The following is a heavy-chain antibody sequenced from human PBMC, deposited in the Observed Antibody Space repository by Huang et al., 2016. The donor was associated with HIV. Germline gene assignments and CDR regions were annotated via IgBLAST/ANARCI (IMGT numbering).Heavy chain of an antibody. V-gene: IGHV1-69*01. D-gene: IGHD3-22*01. CDR3: ARVESRRYYDSSGYYY. CDR1: GGTFSSYA. Sequence: EKPGSSVKVSCKASGGTFSSYAISWVRQAPGQGLEWMGGIIPIFGTANYAQKFQGRVTITADESTSTAYMELSSLRSEDTAVYYCARVESRRYYDSSGYYYWGQGTLVTVSS. J-gene: IGHJ4*02. CDR2: IIPIFGTA.